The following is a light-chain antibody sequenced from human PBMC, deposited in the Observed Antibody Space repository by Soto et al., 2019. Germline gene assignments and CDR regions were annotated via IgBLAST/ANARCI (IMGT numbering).Light chain of an antibody. J-gene: IGLJ3*02. Sequence: QTVVTQPPSASGTPWQRVTISCSGSSSNIGSHYVYWYQQLPGTAPKLLIYSNNQRPSGVPDRFSGSKSGTSASLAISGLRSEDEADYYCAAWDDSLSGWVFGGGTKLTVL. CDR2: SNN. CDR3: AAWDDSLSGWV. V-gene: IGLV1-47*02. CDR1: SSNIGSHY.